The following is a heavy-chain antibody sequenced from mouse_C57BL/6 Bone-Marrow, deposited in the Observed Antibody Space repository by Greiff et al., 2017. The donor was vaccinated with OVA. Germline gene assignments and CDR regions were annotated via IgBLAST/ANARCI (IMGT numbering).Heavy chain of an antibody. CDR3: ARVLSRGDFDY. J-gene: IGHJ2*01. V-gene: IGHV3-6*01. CDR1: GYSITSGYY. CDR2: ISYDGSN. Sequence: EVKLEESGPGLVKPSQSLSLTCSVTGYSITSGYYWNWIRQFPGNKLEWMGYISYDGSNNYNPSLKNRISITRDTSKNQFFLKLNSVTTEDTATYYCARVLSRGDFDYWGQGTTLTVSS.